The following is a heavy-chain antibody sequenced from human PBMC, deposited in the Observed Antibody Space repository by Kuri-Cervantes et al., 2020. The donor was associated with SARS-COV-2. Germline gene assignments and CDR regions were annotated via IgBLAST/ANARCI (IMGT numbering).Heavy chain of an antibody. CDR1: GGSISSSSYY. D-gene: IGHD3-16*01. CDR2: IYYSGST. Sequence: SETLSLTCTVSGGSISSSSYYWGWIRQPPGKGLEWIGSIYYSGSTYYNPSLKSRVTMSVDTSKNHFSLRLSSVTAADTAVYYCARDLWGSPGYMDVWGKGTTVTVSS. CDR3: ARDLWGSPGYMDV. J-gene: IGHJ6*03. V-gene: IGHV4-39*07.